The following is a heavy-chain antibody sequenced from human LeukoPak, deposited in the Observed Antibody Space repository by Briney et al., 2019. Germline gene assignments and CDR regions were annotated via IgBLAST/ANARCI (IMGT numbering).Heavy chain of an antibody. CDR3: ARSDDSDTYYYDSSGYYLFDY. V-gene: IGHV5-51*01. CDR2: IYPGDSDT. CDR1: GYSFTSYW. Sequence: GESLKISCKGSGYSFTSYWIGWVRQMPGKGLGWMGIIYPGDSDTRYSPSFQGQVTISADKSISTAYLQWSSLKASDTAMYYCARSDDSDTYYYDSSGYYLFDYWGQGTLVTVSS. D-gene: IGHD3-22*01. J-gene: IGHJ4*02.